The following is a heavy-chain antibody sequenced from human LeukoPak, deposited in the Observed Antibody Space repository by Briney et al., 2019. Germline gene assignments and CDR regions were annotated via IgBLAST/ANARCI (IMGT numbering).Heavy chain of an antibody. V-gene: IGHV3-15*01. CDR1: GFTFSNAW. J-gene: IGHJ4*02. CDR2: IKSKTDGGTT. CDR3: TTTSHYYDFWSGYLYYFDY. Sequence: GGSLRLSCAASGFTFSNAWMSWVRQAPGKGLEWVGRIKSKTDGGTTDYAAPVKGRFTISRDDSKNTLYLQMNSLKTEDTAVYYCTTTSHYYDFWSGYLYYFDYWGQGTLVTVSS. D-gene: IGHD3-3*01.